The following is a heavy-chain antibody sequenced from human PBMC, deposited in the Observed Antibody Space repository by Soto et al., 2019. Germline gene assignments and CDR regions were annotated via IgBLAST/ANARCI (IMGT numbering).Heavy chain of an antibody. CDR3: AKMPYSTSSALRHFDF. V-gene: IGHV3-23*01. CDR2: ISASGGRT. J-gene: IGHJ4*02. CDR1: GFTFIYSA. Sequence: EVQLLESGGGLVQPGGSLRLSCGASGFTFIYSAMSWVRQAPGKGLEWVSSISASGGRTYYAESVKGRFTISRDNSKNTLFLQMDSLRAEDTAVYYCAKMPYSTSSALRHFDFWGPGILVSVSS. D-gene: IGHD6-6*01.